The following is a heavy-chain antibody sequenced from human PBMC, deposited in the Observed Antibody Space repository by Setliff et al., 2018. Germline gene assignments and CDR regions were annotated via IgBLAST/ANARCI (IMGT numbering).Heavy chain of an antibody. CDR3: AREGVDTRSSTDYRYYMDV. J-gene: IGHJ6*03. V-gene: IGHV1-69*05. D-gene: IGHD5-18*01. CDR2: TIPIFGST. CDR1: GGTFSSYG. Sequence: GPQLKVSCKASGGTFSSYGISWVRQAPGQGLEWMGGTIPIFGSTNYAQKFQDRVTIITDESTSTAYMELRSLRTEDTAVYYCAREGVDTRSSTDYRYYMDVWGKGATVTVSS.